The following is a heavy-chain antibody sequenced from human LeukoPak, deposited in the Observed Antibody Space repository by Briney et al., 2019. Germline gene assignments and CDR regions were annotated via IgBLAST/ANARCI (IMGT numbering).Heavy chain of an antibody. CDR1: GGSISSYY. V-gene: IGHV4-34*01. Sequence: SETLSLTCTVSGGSISSYYWSWIRQPPGKGLEWIGEINHSGSSNYNPSLKSRVTISVDTSKNQFSLRLTSVTAADTAVYYCAREGYSGYDFNYWGQGTLVTVSS. D-gene: IGHD5-12*01. J-gene: IGHJ4*02. CDR3: AREGYSGYDFNY. CDR2: INHSGSS.